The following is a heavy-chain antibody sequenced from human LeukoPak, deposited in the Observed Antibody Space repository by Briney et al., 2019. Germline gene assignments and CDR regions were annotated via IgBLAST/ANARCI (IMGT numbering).Heavy chain of an antibody. J-gene: IGHJ4*02. D-gene: IGHD5-12*01. CDR3: ARDRYSGYDWDFDY. CDR1: GYTLTGYY. Sequence: ASVKVSCKASGYTLTGYYMHWVRQAPGQGLEWMGRINPTSGGTNYAQKFQGRVTMTRDTSINTAYMELSRLRSDDTAVYYCARDRYSGYDWDFDYWGQGTLVTVSS. CDR2: INPTSGGT. V-gene: IGHV1-2*06.